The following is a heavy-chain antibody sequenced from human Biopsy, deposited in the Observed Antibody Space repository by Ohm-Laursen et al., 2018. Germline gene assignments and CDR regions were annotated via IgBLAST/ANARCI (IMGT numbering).Heavy chain of an antibody. CDR3: ARDRGYYSDRTVPGYFDL. D-gene: IGHD3-22*01. CDR1: GDSISSYY. V-gene: IGHV4-59*01. Sequence: SETLSLTCTVSGDSISSYYWSWIRQPPGKGLQWIGYVYYTGSTDYNPSLQSRVTISVDTSKNHFSLRLWSVTPADTAIYYRARDRGYYSDRTVPGYFDLWGRGTLVTVSS. CDR2: VYYTGST. J-gene: IGHJ2*01.